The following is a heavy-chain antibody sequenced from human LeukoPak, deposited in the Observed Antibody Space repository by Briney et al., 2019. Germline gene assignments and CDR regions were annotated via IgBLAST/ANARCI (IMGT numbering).Heavy chain of an antibody. CDR2: INHSGST. D-gene: IGHD3-3*01. CDR1: GGSFSGYY. CDR3: ARGVTIFGVVNSWLGYYYGMDV. Sequence: MSSETLSLTCAVYGGSFSGYYWSWIRQPPGKGLEWIGEINHSGSTNYNPSLKSRVTISVDTSKNQFSLKLSSVTAADTAVYYCARGVTIFGVVNSWLGYYYGMDVWGQGTTVTVSS. V-gene: IGHV4-34*01. J-gene: IGHJ6*02.